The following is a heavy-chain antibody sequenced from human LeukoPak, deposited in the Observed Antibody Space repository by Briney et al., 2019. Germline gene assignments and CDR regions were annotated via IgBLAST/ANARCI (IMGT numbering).Heavy chain of an antibody. J-gene: IGHJ4*02. D-gene: IGHD3-10*01. CDR1: GYSISSGYY. Sequence: SETLSLTCTVSGYSISSGYYWGWIRQPPGKGLEWIGNIYHTESTYYSPSLKSRVTISVDTSKNQFSLKVRSVTAADTAVYYCASNYGSGSYYIFGYWGQGTLVTVSS. CDR3: ASNYGSGSYYIFGY. CDR2: IYHTEST. V-gene: IGHV4-38-2*02.